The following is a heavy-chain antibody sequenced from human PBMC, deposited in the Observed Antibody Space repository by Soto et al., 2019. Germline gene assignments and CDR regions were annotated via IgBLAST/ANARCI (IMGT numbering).Heavy chain of an antibody. J-gene: IGHJ5*01. CDR1: GYTFTNYW. V-gene: IGHV5-51*01. D-gene: IGHD4-4*01. CDR3: ARLVSLLQPIDS. CDR2: IFPRDFDV. Sequence: PGESLKISCQTSGYTFTNYWIGWVRQMPGGGLEWLGLIFPRDFDVRYSPSFEGQVTISADRSTDTAFLQWRYLEASDSALYFCARLVSLLQPIDSWGKGTPVTVSS.